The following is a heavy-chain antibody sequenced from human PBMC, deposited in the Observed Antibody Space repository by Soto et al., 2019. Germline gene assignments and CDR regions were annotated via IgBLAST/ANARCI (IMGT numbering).Heavy chain of an antibody. D-gene: IGHD3-9*01. CDR3: ARGLAGNSWKYDILTGDY. Sequence: GASVKVSCKASGYTFTSYDMNWVRQATGQGLEWMGWMNPDSGRAGYAQKFQGRVTMTRNTSISTDYMELNSLRSEDTAVYYCARGLAGNSWKYDILTGDYWGQGTLVTVSS. CDR1: GYTFTSYD. CDR2: MNPDSGRA. J-gene: IGHJ4*02. V-gene: IGHV1-8*01.